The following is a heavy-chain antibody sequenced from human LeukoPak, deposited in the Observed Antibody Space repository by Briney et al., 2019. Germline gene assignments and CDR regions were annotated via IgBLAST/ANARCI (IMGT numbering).Heavy chain of an antibody. J-gene: IGHJ3*02. CDR1: GFTFSSYA. CDR3: TKARGSSTWYNAFGI. CDR2: ISGSGGST. D-gene: IGHD6-13*01. V-gene: IGHV3-23*01. Sequence: PGGSLRLSCAASGFTFSSYAMSWVRQAPGKGLEWVSAISGSGGSTYYADSVKGRFTISRDISKNTLYLQMNSLRAEDTAVYYCTKARGSSTWYNAFGIWGQGTMVTVSS.